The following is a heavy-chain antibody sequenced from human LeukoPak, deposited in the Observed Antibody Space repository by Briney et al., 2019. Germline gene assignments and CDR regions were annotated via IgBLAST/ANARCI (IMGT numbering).Heavy chain of an antibody. D-gene: IGHD3-22*01. CDR2: ISYDGSNK. Sequence: GGSLRLSCAASGFTFSSYAMHWVSQAPGKGLEWVAVISYDGSNKYYADSVKGRFTISRDNSKNTLYLQMSSLRAEDTAVYYCARAVTSSEDYYYDSSGSEYFDYWGQGTLVTVSS. CDR1: GFTFSSYA. J-gene: IGHJ4*02. V-gene: IGHV3-30*15. CDR3: ARAVTSSEDYYYDSSGSEYFDY.